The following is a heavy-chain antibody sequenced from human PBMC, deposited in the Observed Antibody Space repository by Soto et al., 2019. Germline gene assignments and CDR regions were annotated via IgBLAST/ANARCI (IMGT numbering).Heavy chain of an antibody. J-gene: IGHJ3*02. Sequence: LRLSCEASGFIFSAYWMSWVRQAPGKGLEWVANIKKDGSEKNYVDSVKGRFTISRDNSKNTLYLQMNSLRAEDTAVYYCARDLSGDYGALDTWGQGTMVTVSS. CDR2: IKKDGSEK. D-gene: IGHD4-17*01. V-gene: IGHV3-7*01. CDR3: ARDLSGDYGALDT. CDR1: GFIFSAYW.